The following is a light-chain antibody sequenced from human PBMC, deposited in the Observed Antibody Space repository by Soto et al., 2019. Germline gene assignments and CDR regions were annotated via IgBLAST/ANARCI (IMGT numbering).Light chain of an antibody. CDR3: QQYDSTPPT. CDR2: GAS. Sequence: EIVLTQSPGTLSLSPGERATLSCRASQSVNSNNLAWYQRKPGQAPRLLIYGASNRATDIPYRFSASGSGTDFTLTITRLEAEAFAGYYCQQYDSTPPTFGQGTKVEVK. V-gene: IGKV3-20*01. CDR1: QSVNSNN. J-gene: IGKJ1*01.